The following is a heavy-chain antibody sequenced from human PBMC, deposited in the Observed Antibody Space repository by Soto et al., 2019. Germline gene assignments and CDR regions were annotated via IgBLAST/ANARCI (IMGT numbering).Heavy chain of an antibody. Sequence: QVQLQQWGAGLLKPSETLSLTCAVYGGSFSGYYWSWIRQPPGKGLEWIGEINHSGSTNYNPSLKSRVTISVDTSKNQFYMKLSSVTAADTAVYYCARGGNIVVVPAANPRHYGMDVWGQGTTVTVSS. V-gene: IGHV4-34*01. CDR1: GGSFSGYY. CDR2: INHSGST. CDR3: ARGGNIVVVPAANPRHYGMDV. D-gene: IGHD2-2*01. J-gene: IGHJ6*02.